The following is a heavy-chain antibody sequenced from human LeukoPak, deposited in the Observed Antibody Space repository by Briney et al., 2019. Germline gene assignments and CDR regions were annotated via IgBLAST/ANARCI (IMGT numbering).Heavy chain of an antibody. Sequence: ASVKVSCKASGDTVRKYAIGWVRQAPGQGLEWIGRIISTYGASNSAQKFQGRVTLTTDESANTAYMELRSLRSEDTAVYYCARDRTGYGNYYFDSWGQGTPVTVSS. CDR2: IISTYGAS. J-gene: IGHJ4*02. CDR1: GDTVRKYA. V-gene: IGHV1-69*05. D-gene: IGHD5-18*01. CDR3: ARDRTGYGNYYFDS.